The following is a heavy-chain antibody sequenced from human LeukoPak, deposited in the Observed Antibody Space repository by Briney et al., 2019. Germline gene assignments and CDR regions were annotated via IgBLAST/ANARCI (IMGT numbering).Heavy chain of an antibody. CDR3: AKDLAGSGSYSFDY. J-gene: IGHJ4*02. D-gene: IGHD1-26*01. Sequence: GGSLRLSCAASGFTFSNYAMNWVRQAPGRGLEWVSAISGSGGSTYYADSVKGRFTISRDNSKNTLYLQMNSLRAEDTAVYYCAKDLAGSGSYSFDYWGQGTLLTVSS. CDR2: ISGSGGST. CDR1: GFTFSNYA. V-gene: IGHV3-23*01.